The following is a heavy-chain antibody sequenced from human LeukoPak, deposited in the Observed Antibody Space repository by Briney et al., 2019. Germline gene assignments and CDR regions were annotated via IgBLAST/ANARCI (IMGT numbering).Heavy chain of an antibody. CDR2: ISAYNGNT. CDR1: GYTFTSYG. CDR3: ARGTVVTSPGAPYYYYGMDV. V-gene: IGHV1-18*01. Sequence: ASVKVSCKASGYTFTSYGISRVRQAPGQGLEWMGWISAYNGNTNYAQKLQGRVTMTTDTSTSTAYMELRSLRSDDTAVYYCARGTVVTSPGAPYYYYGMDVWGQGTTVTVSS. J-gene: IGHJ6*02. D-gene: IGHD2-21*02.